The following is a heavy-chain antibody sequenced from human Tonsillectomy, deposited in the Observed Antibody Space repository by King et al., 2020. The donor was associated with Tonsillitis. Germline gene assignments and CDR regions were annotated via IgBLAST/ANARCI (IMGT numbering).Heavy chain of an antibody. Sequence: DVQLVESGGGLVQPGGSLRLSCAASGFTFSDYYMDWVRQAPGKGLEGVGRVRKKTNSYTTEYAASVKGRCTVSRDDSKNSLSLQMNSLTTEDTAVYFCGAVGISGSFSLDYWGQGTLVTVSS. V-gene: IGHV3-72*01. CDR1: GFTFSDYY. J-gene: IGHJ4*02. CDR3: GAVGISGSFSLDY. D-gene: IGHD1-26*01. CDR2: VRKKTNSYTT.